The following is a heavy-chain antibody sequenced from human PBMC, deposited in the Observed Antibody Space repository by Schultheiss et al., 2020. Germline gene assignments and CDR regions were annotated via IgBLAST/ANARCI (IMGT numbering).Heavy chain of an antibody. V-gene: IGHV4-39*01. CDR2: IYYSGST. CDR1: SGSISSSSYY. Sequence: SETLSLTCPVSSGSISSSSYYWGWIRQTPGKGLEWIGSIYYSGSTYYNPSLKSRVTISVDTSKNQFSLKLSSVTAADTAVYYCARSDNQWSGYFSFRGNWFDPWGQGTLVTVSS. CDR3: ARSDNQWSGYFSFRGNWFDP. J-gene: IGHJ5*02. D-gene: IGHD3-3*01.